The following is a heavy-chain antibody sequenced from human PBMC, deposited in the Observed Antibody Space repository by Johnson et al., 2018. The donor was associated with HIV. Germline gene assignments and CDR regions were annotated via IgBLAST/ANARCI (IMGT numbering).Heavy chain of an antibody. J-gene: IGHJ3*02. CDR2: ISWNSGSI. CDR1: GFTVSSNY. V-gene: IGHV3-9*01. D-gene: IGHD3-22*01. CDR3: AKDHDYYDSSGSILGAFNI. Sequence: EVQLVESGGGLVQPGRSLRLSCAASGFTVSSNYMTWVRQAPGKGLEWVSGISWNSGSIGYADSVKGRFTISRDNAKNSLYLQMNSLRTEDTALYYCAKDHDYYDSSGSILGAFNIWGQGTMVTVSS.